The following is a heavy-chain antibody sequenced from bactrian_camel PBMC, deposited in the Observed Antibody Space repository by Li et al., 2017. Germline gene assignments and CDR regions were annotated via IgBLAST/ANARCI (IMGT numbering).Heavy chain of an antibody. Sequence: VQLVESGGGSVQAGGSLRLSCEFSGYGSCHYCLAWFRQAPGKEREGVAAFYAGGGSTYYADSVKGRFTISHDNAKNTLYLQFNSLKTEDTAMYYCAKDLACCTPSVFGWWGQGTQVTVS. D-gene: IGHD3*01. J-gene: IGHJ6*01. CDR2: FYAGGGST. V-gene: IGHV3S1*01. CDR1: GYGSCHYC. CDR3: AKDLACCTPSVFGW.